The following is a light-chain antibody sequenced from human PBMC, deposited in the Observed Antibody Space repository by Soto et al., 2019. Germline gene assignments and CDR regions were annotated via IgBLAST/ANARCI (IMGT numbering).Light chain of an antibody. CDR3: QQYNKWPST. CDR1: QSVSTN. Sequence: EIVMTQSPVTLSVSPGESAALSCRASQSVSTNLAWSQQKPGQAPRLLIYSASSRATGLPARFSGRGSGTEFALTISSLQSEDFAVYYCQQYNKWPSTFGQGTKLEIK. CDR2: SAS. V-gene: IGKV3-15*01. J-gene: IGKJ2*02.